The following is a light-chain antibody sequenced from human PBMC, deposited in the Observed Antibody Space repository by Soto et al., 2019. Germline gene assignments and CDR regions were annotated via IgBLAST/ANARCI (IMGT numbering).Light chain of an antibody. CDR3: LQDYNYPLT. V-gene: IGKV1-33*01. CDR2: DAS. Sequence: DIQMTHSPSSLSASVVDRVTVTCQASQDISNYLNWYQQKPGKAPKLLIYDASNLETGVPSRFSGSGSGTEFTLTISSLQPEDFATYYCLQDYNYPLTFGGGTKVDIK. CDR1: QDISNY. J-gene: IGKJ4*01.